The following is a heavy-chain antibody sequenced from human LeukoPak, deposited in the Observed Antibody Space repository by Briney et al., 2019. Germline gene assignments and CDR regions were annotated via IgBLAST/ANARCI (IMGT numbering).Heavy chain of an antibody. CDR1: GFTFNTYA. CDR2: ISSGGDNR. J-gene: IGHJ5*02. Sequence: GGSLRLSCAASGFTFNTYAMNWVRQAPGKGLEWVSTISSGGDNRYYANSVKGRFTISRDNAKNSLYLQMNSLRAEDTAVYYCARDVFGEYNWFDPWGQGTLVTVSS. V-gene: IGHV3-23*01. D-gene: IGHD3-16*01. CDR3: ARDVFGEYNWFDP.